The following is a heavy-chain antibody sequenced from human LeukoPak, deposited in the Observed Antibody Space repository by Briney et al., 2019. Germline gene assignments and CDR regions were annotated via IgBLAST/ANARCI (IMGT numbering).Heavy chain of an antibody. J-gene: IGHJ3*02. V-gene: IGHV3-21*01. CDR1: GFTFCSYS. Sequence: GGSLRLSCAASGFTFCSYSMNWVRRAPGKGLGWVSSISSSSSDIYYADSVKCRFTISRDNAKNSLYLQLTSLRAEDTAVYYCARVPVPAANGVDIWGQGTMVTVSS. CDR2: ISSSSSDI. D-gene: IGHD2-2*01. CDR3: ARVPVPAANGVDI.